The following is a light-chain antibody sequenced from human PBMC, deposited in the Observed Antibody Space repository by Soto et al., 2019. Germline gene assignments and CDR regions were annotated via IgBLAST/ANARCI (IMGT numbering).Light chain of an antibody. Sequence: QSALTQAACVSGSPGQSITISCTGTSRDVGGYNYVSWFQHHPGKAPKLMIYEVSNRPSGVSDRFSGSKSGNTASLTISGLQAEDEADYYCSSYTSSSTYVFGTGTKVTVL. J-gene: IGLJ1*01. CDR3: SSYTSSSTYV. CDR2: EVS. V-gene: IGLV2-14*01. CDR1: SRDVGGYNY.